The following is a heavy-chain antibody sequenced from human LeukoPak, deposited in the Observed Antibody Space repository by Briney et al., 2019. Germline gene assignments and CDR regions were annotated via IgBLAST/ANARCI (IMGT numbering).Heavy chain of an antibody. J-gene: IGHJ5*02. Sequence: ASETLSLTCTVSGYSNSSGYYWGWIRQPPGKGLEWIGTIYHSGTTYYNPSLKSRVTISVDTSKNQFSLKLSSVTAADTAVYYCARVHNYGGKGGWFDPWGQGTLVTVSS. D-gene: IGHD4-23*01. CDR1: GYSNSSGYY. CDR3: ARVHNYGGKGGWFDP. V-gene: IGHV4-38-2*02. CDR2: IYHSGTT.